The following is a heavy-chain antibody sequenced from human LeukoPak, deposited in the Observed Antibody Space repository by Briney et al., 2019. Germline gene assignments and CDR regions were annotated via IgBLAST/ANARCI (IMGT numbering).Heavy chain of an antibody. D-gene: IGHD6-19*01. V-gene: IGHV3-66*01. CDR2: IYSGGST. J-gene: IGHJ4*02. Sequence: GGSLRHSCAASGFTVSSNYMTWVRQAPGKGLEWVAVIYSGGSTYYADSVKGRFTISRDNSKSTLYLQMNSLRVEDTAVYYCARGIAVADTGFFDYWGQGTLVTVSS. CDR3: ARGIAVADTGFFDY. CDR1: GFTVSSNY.